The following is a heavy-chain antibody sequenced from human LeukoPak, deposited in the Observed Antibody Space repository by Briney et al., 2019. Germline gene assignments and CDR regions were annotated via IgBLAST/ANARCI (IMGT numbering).Heavy chain of an antibody. D-gene: IGHD5-12*01. V-gene: IGHV3-30*04. CDR1: VFTFSRYA. J-gene: IGHJ4*02. Sequence: GGSLRLSCAVSVFTFSRYAMYWVPQAPGKGRGGGAVISYDGSDKFYADSVKGRFTISRDSSKNTLYLQMSSVSPEDTAVYYCARARPSMWIDYWGQGTLVAVSS. CDR2: ISYDGSDK. CDR3: ARARPSMWIDY.